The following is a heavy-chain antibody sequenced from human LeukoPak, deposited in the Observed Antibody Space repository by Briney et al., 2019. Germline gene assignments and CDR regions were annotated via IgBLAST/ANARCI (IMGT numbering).Heavy chain of an antibody. D-gene: IGHD2-2*01. Sequence: GGSLRLSCAASGFTFSGYTMTWVRQAPGKGLEWVSSISNSSTYIYYADSVRGRFTISRDNVQNSLYLQMNSLRAEDTAVYYCARWVCSSTSCYYFDYWGQGTLVVVSS. V-gene: IGHV3-21*01. CDR2: ISNSSTYI. J-gene: IGHJ4*02. CDR3: ARWVCSSTSCYYFDY. CDR1: GFTFSGYT.